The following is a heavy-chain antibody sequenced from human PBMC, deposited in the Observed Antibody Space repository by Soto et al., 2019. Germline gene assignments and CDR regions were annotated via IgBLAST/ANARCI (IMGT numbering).Heavy chain of an antibody. D-gene: IGHD2-15*01. CDR1: GFIFTNHA. Sequence: QVQMVESGGGVVQPGRSLRLSCVVSGFIFTNHAMHWVRQAPGKGLEWVAVISDDTNRKYYADSVKGRFTISRDNSKNILYLQMNSLSDDDTAVYYCARDIYSYGTVGTPDVWGQGTMLIVS. CDR3: ARDIYSYGTVGTPDV. V-gene: IGHV3-30*04. CDR2: ISDDTNRK. J-gene: IGHJ3*01.